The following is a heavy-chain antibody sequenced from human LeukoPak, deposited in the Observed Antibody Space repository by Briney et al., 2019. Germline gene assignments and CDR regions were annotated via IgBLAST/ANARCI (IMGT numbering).Heavy chain of an antibody. CDR3: ARSGYCSGGSCLY. CDR1: GGTFISYT. Sequence: SVKVSCKASGGTFISYTISWVRQAPGQGLEWMGRIIPILGIANYAQKFQGRVTITADKSTSTAYMELSSLRSEDTAVYYCARSGYCSGGSCLYWGLGTLVTVSS. D-gene: IGHD2-15*01. CDR2: IIPILGIA. J-gene: IGHJ4*02. V-gene: IGHV1-69*02.